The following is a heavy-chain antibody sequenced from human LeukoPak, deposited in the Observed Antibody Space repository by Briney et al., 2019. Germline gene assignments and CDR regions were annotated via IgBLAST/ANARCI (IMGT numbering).Heavy chain of an antibody. D-gene: IGHD6-19*01. J-gene: IGHJ4*02. CDR2: INPSGGST. CDR3: ARERKGSSGWYLSNDY. V-gene: IGHV1-46*01. Sequence: ASVKVSCKASGYTLTSYYMHWVRQAPGQGLEWMGIINPSGGSTSYAQKFQGRVTMTRDTSTSTVYMELSSLRSEDTAVYYCARERKGSSGWYLSNDYWGQGTLVTVSS. CDR1: GYTLTSYY.